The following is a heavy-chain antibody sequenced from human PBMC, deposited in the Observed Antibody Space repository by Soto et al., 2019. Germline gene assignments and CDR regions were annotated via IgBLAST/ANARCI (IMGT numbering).Heavy chain of an antibody. V-gene: IGHV3-30*18. J-gene: IGHJ4*02. Sequence: QVQVVESGGGAVQAGRSLRLSCATSGFTFSWYGMHWVRQAPGKGLEWVAVISSDGRTEYYADSVKGRFTISRDNSKSTMYLEMDSLGAEDTAVYYCAKEGGAPATPPSFRYDYWGQGILVTVSS. D-gene: IGHD3-16*02. CDR3: AKEGGAPATPPSFRYDY. CDR2: ISSDGRTE. CDR1: GFTFSWYG.